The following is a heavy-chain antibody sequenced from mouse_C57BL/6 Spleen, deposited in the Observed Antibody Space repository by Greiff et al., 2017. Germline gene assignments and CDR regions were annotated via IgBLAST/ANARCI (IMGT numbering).Heavy chain of an antibody. CDR3: AREDWDEVAY. D-gene: IGHD4-1*01. V-gene: IGHV3-6*01. CDR1: GYSITSGYY. CDR2: ISYDGSN. Sequence: ESGPGLVKPSQSLSLTCSVTGYSITSGYYWNWIRQFPGNKLEWMGYISYDGSNIYNPSLKNRISITRDTSKNQFFLKLNSVTTEDTATYYCAREDWDEVAYWGQGTLVTVSA. J-gene: IGHJ3*01.